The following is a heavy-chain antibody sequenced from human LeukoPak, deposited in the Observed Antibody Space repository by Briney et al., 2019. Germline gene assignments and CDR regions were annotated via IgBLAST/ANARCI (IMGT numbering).Heavy chain of an antibody. CDR1: GFTFDDYG. CDR3: AKEENYDILTGYYSGFDY. J-gene: IGHJ4*02. CDR2: ISWNSGSI. D-gene: IGHD3-9*01. Sequence: GGSLRLSCAASGFTFDDYGMSWVRQAPGKGLEWVSGISWNSGSIGYADSVKGRFTISRDNAKNSLYLQMNSLRAGDTALYYCAKEENYDILTGYYSGFDYWGQGTLVTVSS. V-gene: IGHV3-9*01.